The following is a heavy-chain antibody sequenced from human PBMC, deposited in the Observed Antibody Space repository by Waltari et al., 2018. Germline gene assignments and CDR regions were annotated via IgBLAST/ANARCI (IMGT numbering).Heavy chain of an antibody. Sequence: EVPLLESAGRLVQPGGSLRPPCVPPGFVFGSHAMTWVRQAPGKGLEWVSGVSAKSDFTNYADSVKGRFTISRDNSKNTLYLQMNSLRVEDAALYYCARYISRGRELMSWGQGTLVTVSS. CDR1: GFVFGSHA. CDR2: VSAKSDFT. D-gene: IGHD1-7*01. CDR3: ARYISRGRELMS. V-gene: IGHV3-23*01. J-gene: IGHJ4*02.